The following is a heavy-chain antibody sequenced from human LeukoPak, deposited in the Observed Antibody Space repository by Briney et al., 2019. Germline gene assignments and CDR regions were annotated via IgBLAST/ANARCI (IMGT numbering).Heavy chain of an antibody. CDR2: ISYDGSNK. CDR1: GFTFSSYG. D-gene: IGHD2-15*01. V-gene: IGHV3-30*03. CDR3: ARASYCSGGSCYDAFDI. J-gene: IGHJ3*02. Sequence: GGSLRLSCAASGFTFSSYGMHWVRQAPGKGLEWVAVISYDGSNKYYADSVKGRFTISRDNPKNTLYLQMNSLRAEDTAVYYCARASYCSGGSCYDAFDIWGQGTMVTVSS.